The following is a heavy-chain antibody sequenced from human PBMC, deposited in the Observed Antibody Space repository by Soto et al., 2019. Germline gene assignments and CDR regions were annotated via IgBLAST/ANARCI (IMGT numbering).Heavy chain of an antibody. D-gene: IGHD6-13*01. Sequence: QVHVVQSGAEVKKPGASVRVSCKTSGYTFTDYGFSWVRQAPGQGLEWMGWISAYDHDTKYAQKVQGRVTMTTDTSTSTVYMELRSLRSDDTAVYYCAGAKEQQMSHAFDFWGQGTMVTVSS. CDR2: ISAYDHDT. J-gene: IGHJ3*01. V-gene: IGHV1-18*01. CDR1: GYTFTDYG. CDR3: AGAKEQQMSHAFDF.